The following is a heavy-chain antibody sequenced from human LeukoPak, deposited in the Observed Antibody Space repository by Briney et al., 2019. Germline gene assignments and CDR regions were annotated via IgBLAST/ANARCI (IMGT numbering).Heavy chain of an antibody. J-gene: IGHJ4*02. D-gene: IGHD6-6*01. V-gene: IGHV3-64*01. CDR2: ISSNGGST. CDR3: SRDIASGIAPRPLYY. CDR1: GFTFSSYA. Sequence: PGGSLRLSCAASGFTFSSYAMHWVRQAPGKGLEYVSGISSNGGSTYYANSVKGRFTISRDNSKNTLYLQMGSLRPEDMAVYYSSRDIASGIAPRPLYYWGQGTLVTVSS.